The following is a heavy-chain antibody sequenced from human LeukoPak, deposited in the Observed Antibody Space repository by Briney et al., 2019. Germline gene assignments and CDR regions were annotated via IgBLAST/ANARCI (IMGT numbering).Heavy chain of an antibody. CDR3: ARNIVATTNYDY. CDR2: IRYDGNNK. V-gene: IGHV3-30*02. CDR1: GFTFSSSD. Sequence: GGSLRLSCAASGFTFSSSDMHWVRQAPGRGLEWVAFIRYDGNNKYYADSVKGRLTITRDNSKNTLYLQMNSLRAADTAVYYCARNIVATTNYDYWGQGTLVTVSS. D-gene: IGHD5-12*01. J-gene: IGHJ4*02.